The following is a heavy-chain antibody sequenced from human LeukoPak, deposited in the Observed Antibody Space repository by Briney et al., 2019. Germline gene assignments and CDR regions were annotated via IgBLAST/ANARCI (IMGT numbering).Heavy chain of an antibody. CDR1: GFTFSSYS. CDR2: ISSSSSTI. V-gene: IGHV3-48*02. J-gene: IGHJ5*02. CDR3: ARDLALDSSGFFVGFDP. Sequence: PGGSLRLSCVASGFTFSSYSMNWVRQAPGKGLEWVSYISSSSSTIYYADSVKGRFTISRDNAKNSLYLQMNSLRDEDTAVYYCARDLALDSSGFFVGFDPWGQGTLVAVSS. D-gene: IGHD3-22*01.